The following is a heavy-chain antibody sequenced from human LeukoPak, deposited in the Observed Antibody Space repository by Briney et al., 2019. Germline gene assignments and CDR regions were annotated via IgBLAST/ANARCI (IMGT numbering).Heavy chain of an antibody. J-gene: IGHJ6*03. CDR2: IYYTGST. CDR3: ARDSTVGATQYYYYYMDV. D-gene: IGHD1-26*01. Sequence: SETLSLTCTVSGGSISNYYWNWIRQPPGKGLEWIGYIYYTGSTNYNPSLKSRVTMSVDTSRNQFSLNLRSVTPEDTAVYYCARDSTVGATQYYYYYMDVWGKGTTVTVSS. V-gene: IGHV4-59*01. CDR1: GGSISNYY.